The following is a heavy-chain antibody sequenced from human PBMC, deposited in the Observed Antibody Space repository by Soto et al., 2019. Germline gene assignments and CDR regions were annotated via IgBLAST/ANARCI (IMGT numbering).Heavy chain of an antibody. CDR3: ARAWESIAAAPVDYFDY. V-gene: IGHV1-18*01. D-gene: IGHD6-13*01. CDR2: ISAYNGNT. J-gene: IGHJ4*02. Sequence: ASLKVSCTPSGYTSTSYGISWVRQAPRQGLEWMGWISAYNGNTNYAQKLQGRATMTTDTSTSTAYMELRSLRSDDTAVYYCARAWESIAAAPVDYFDYWGQGTLVTVSS. CDR1: GYTSTSYG.